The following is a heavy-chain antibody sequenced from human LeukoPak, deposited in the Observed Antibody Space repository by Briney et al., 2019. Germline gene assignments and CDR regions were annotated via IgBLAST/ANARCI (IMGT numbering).Heavy chain of an antibody. Sequence: HTGGSLRLSCAVSGFTFSTYWMSWVRQAPGKGLEWLANIKQDGSEKFCVDSVKGRFTISRDNAKSSLYLQMNSLRAEDTAVYYCARDDPILGAPTLDVWGQGTTVTVSS. CDR1: GFTFSTYW. CDR2: IKQDGSEK. J-gene: IGHJ6*02. D-gene: IGHD7-27*01. CDR3: ARDDPILGAPTLDV. V-gene: IGHV3-7*01.